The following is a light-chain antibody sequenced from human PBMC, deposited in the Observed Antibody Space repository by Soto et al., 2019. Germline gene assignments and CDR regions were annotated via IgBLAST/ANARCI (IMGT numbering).Light chain of an antibody. CDR3: QQHNQWPIT. V-gene: IGKV1-5*01. CDR1: QSISSW. Sequence: DIQMTQSPSTLSASVGDRVTITCRASQSISSWLAWYQQKPGKAPKLLIYDASSLESGVPSRFSGSGSGTEFTLTISSLQPDDFAVYYCQQHNQWPITFGQGTRLEI. J-gene: IGKJ5*01. CDR2: DAS.